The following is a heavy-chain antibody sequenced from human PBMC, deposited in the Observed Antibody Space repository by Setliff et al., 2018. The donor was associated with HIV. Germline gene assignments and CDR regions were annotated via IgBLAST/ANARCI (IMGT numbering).Heavy chain of an antibody. D-gene: IGHD6-13*01. V-gene: IGHV3-48*04. Sequence: QPGGSLRLSCAASGFTFSSYSMNWVRQAPGKGLEWVSYISSSSSTIYYADSVKGRFTISRDNAKNSLYLQMNSLRAEDTAVYYCARDLKGTPNFPETESLVLQQLVKHNHYYFDYWGQGTLVTVSS. CDR3: ARDLKGTPNFPETESLVLQQLVKHNHYYFDY. CDR2: ISSSSSTI. CDR1: GFTFSSYS. J-gene: IGHJ4*02.